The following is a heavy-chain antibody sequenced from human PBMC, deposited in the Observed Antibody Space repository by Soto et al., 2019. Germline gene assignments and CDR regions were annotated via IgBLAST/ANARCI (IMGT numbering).Heavy chain of an antibody. CDR3: AACIAVAGPDDYYYYYGMDV. D-gene: IGHD6-19*01. CDR2: IVVGSGNT. CDR1: GFTFTSSA. V-gene: IGHV1-58*01. Sequence: QMQLVQSGPEVKKPGTSVKVSCKASGFTFTSSAVQWVRQARGQRLEWIGWIVVGSGNTNYAQKFQERVTITRDMSTSKAYMELSSLRSEDTAVYYCAACIAVAGPDDYYYYYGMDVWGQGTTVTVSS. J-gene: IGHJ6*02.